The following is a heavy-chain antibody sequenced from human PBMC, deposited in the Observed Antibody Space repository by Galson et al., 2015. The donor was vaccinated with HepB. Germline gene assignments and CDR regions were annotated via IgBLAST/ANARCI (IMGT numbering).Heavy chain of an antibody. CDR2: ISYDGSNK. J-gene: IGHJ6*02. V-gene: IGHV3-30-3*01. CDR3: ARERRWNYYYYGMDV. Sequence: SLRLSCAASGFTFSSYAMHWVRQAPGKGLEWVAVISYDGSNKYYADSVKGRFTISRDNSKNTLYLQMNSLRAEDTAVYYCARERRWNYYYYGMDVWGQGTTVTVSS. CDR1: GFTFSSYA. D-gene: IGHD1-1*01.